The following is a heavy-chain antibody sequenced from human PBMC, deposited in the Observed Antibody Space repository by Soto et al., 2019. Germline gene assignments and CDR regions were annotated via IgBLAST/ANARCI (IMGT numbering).Heavy chain of an antibody. CDR3: AREVDTAMATTFDY. CDR1: GGSFSGYY. V-gene: IGHV4-34*01. Sequence: SETLSLTCAVYGGSFSGYYWSWIRQPPGKGLEWIGEINHSGSTNYNPSLKSRVTISVDTSKNQFSLKLSSVTAADTAVYYCAREVDTAMATTFDYWGQGILVTVS. CDR2: INHSGST. J-gene: IGHJ4*02. D-gene: IGHD5-18*01.